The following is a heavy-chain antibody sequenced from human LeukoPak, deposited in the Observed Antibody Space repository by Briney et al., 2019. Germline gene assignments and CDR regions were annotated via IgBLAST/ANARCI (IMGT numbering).Heavy chain of an antibody. J-gene: IGHJ5*02. CDR3: ASSPAYSSSWYAIDT. CDR1: GVIFSNYD. V-gene: IGHV3-13*01. CDR2: IGTAGDT. Sequence: GGSLRLSCAASGVIFSNYDMHWVRQAAGKGLEWVSGIGTAGDTYYPGSVKGRFTISRENAKNSLYLHMNSLSAGDTAMYYCASSPAYSSSWYAIDTWGQGTLVTVSS. D-gene: IGHD6-13*01.